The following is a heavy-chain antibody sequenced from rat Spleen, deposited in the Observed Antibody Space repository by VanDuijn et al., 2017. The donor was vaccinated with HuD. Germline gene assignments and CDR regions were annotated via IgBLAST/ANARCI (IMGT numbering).Heavy chain of an antibody. V-gene: IGHV5-22*01. CDR1: GFTFSDYY. Sequence: EVQLVESGGGLVQPGRSMKLSCAASGFTFSDYYMAWVRQAPKKGLEWVASISYEGSSTYYGDSVKGRFTISRDNAKSTLYLQMNSLRSEDTATYYCARHQLPGYNPFAYWGQGTLVTVSS. CDR3: ARHQLPGYNPFAY. J-gene: IGHJ3*01. D-gene: IGHD1-4*01. CDR2: ISYEGSST.